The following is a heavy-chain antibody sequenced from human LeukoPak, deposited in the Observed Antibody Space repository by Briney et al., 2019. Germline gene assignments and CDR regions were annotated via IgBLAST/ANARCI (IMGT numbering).Heavy chain of an antibody. CDR3: ARGSLVVPAAMSY. D-gene: IGHD2-2*01. V-gene: IGHV3-30*02. J-gene: IGHJ4*02. CDR1: GFTFSSYG. Sequence: PGGSLRLSCAASGFTFSSYGMHWVRQAPGRGLEWVAFIRYDGSNKYYADSVKGRFTISRDNSKNTLYLQMNSLRAEDTAVYYCARGSLVVPAAMSYWGQGTLVTVSS. CDR2: IRYDGSNK.